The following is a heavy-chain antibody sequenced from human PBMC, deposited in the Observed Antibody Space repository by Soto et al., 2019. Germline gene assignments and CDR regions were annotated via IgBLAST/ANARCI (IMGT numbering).Heavy chain of an antibody. CDR2: IYYSGST. Sequence: SETLSLTCTVSGGSISSGGYYWSWIRQHPGKGMEWIGYIYYSGSTYYNPSLKSRVTISVDTSKNQFSLKLSSVTAADTAVYYCXRARLVREWLSPWYFDYWGRGTLVTVSS. D-gene: IGHD3-3*01. V-gene: IGHV4-31*03. CDR1: GGSISSGGYY. CDR3: XRARLVREWLSPWYFDY. J-gene: IGHJ4*02.